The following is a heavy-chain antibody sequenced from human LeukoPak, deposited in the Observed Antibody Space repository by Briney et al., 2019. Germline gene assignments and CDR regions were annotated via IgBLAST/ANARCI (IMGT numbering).Heavy chain of an antibody. D-gene: IGHD3-16*01. CDR2: FYNSGRS. CDR3: TRGAGWLIDY. J-gene: IGHJ4*02. Sequence: PSETLSLTCTVSDDSISDHYRGWIRQPPGKGLEWIGYFYNSGRSTYNPSLKSRVTISADTSKNHFSFKLNSVTTADTAVYYCTRGAGWLIDYWGQGILVTVSS. V-gene: IGHV4-59*11. CDR1: DDSISDHY.